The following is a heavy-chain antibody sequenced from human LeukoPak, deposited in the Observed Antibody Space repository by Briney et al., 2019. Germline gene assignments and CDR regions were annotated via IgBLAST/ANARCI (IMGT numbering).Heavy chain of an antibody. D-gene: IGHD1-26*01. CDR1: GYTLTELS. CDR2: FDPEDGET. Sequence: ASVKVSCKVSGYTLTELSMHWVRQAPGKGLEWMGGFDPEDGETIYAQKFQGRVTITRVTSASTAYMELSSLRSEDTAVYYCAREIVGATNHWFDPWGQGTLVTVSS. CDR3: AREIVGATNHWFDP. J-gene: IGHJ5*02. V-gene: IGHV1-24*01.